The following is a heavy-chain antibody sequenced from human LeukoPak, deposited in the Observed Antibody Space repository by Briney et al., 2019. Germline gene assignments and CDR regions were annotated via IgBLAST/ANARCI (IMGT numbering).Heavy chain of an antibody. D-gene: IGHD6-19*01. Sequence: PSETLSLTCTVSSGSISSYYWSWIRQPPGKGLEWIGHVYYNGSTNYNPSLKSRVTISVDTSKNQFSLKLSSVTAADTAVYYCARWYSSGWALDYWGQGTLVPVSS. CDR1: SGSISSYY. CDR3: ARWYSSGWALDY. CDR2: VYYNGST. V-gene: IGHV4-59*08. J-gene: IGHJ4*02.